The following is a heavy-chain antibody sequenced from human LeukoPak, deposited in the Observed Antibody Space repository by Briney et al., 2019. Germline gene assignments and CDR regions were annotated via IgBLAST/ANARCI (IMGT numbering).Heavy chain of an antibody. D-gene: IGHD4-17*01. J-gene: IGHJ4*02. CDR3: ARGEHYDENGYYPGDY. CDR1: GYTFSSYG. V-gene: IGHV1-18*01. CDR2: ISPYNGNT. Sequence: ASVKVACKASGYTFSSYGISWVRQAPGQGLEWMGWISPYNGNTNYAQKVQGRVTMTTDTSTSTAYMELRSLRSDDTAVYYCARGEHYDENGYYPGDYWGQGTMVTVSS.